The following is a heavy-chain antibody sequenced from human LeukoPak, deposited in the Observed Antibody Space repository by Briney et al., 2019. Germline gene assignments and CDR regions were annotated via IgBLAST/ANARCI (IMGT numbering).Heavy chain of an antibody. CDR3: KSGGAAPGSFDY. CDR2: IKYDGYEE. V-gene: IGHV3-7*01. CDR1: GFTFSRYL. J-gene: IGHJ4*02. D-gene: IGHD1-1*01. Sequence: GGSLRLSCAASGFTFSRYLMSWMRQAPGKGLEWVANIKYDGYEEYYVDSVKGRFTVSRDNTKNSLYSQLNSLRVDDTAVYYCKSGGAAPGSFDYWGQGTLVTVSP.